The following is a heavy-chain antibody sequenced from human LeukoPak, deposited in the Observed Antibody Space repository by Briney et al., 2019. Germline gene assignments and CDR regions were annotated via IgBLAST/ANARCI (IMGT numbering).Heavy chain of an antibody. CDR3: TKRVKYGGTWDHFAD. CDR1: GFTFDNYR. CDR2: INADGGNT. Sequence: GGSLRLSCAACGFTFDNYRMSWLRQAPGKGLEWVSTINADGGNTYYADSVKGRFTISRDNSKSTLILQMNSLRVEDTALYYCTKRVKYGGTWDHFADWGQGTLVTVSS. J-gene: IGHJ4*02. D-gene: IGHD1-26*01. V-gene: IGHV3-23*01.